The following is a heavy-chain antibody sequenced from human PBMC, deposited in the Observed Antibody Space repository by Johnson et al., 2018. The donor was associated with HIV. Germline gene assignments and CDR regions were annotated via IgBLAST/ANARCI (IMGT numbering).Heavy chain of an antibody. D-gene: IGHD3-22*01. CDR1: EFTFSNYA. CDR2: VPDDGDNK. J-gene: IGHJ3*02. Sequence: QVQVVESGGGVVQPGRSLRLSCAASEFTFSNYAMHWVRQAPGKGLEWVAVVPDDGDNKYYADSVKGRFTISRDNSKNTLYLQMNSLRAEDTAVFYCARAIVVDDDAFDIWGQGTMVTVSS. V-gene: IGHV3-30-3*01. CDR3: ARAIVVDDDAFDI.